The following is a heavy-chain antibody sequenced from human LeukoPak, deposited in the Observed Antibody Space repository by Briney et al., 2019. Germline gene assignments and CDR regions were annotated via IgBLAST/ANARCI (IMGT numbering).Heavy chain of an antibody. Sequence: SETLSLTCTVSGGSISSGSYYWSWIRQPAGKGLEWIGRIYTSGSTNYNPSLKSRVTISVDTSKNQLSLKLSSVTAADTAVYYCARDLGSSGHYWGQGTLVTVSS. CDR1: GGSISSGSYY. J-gene: IGHJ4*02. D-gene: IGHD6-6*01. V-gene: IGHV4-61*02. CDR2: IYTSGST. CDR3: ARDLGSSGHY.